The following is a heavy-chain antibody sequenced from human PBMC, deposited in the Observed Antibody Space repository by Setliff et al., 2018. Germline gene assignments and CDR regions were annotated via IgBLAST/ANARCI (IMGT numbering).Heavy chain of an antibody. CDR2: ISHSGST. Sequence: PSETLSLTCAVYGGSFNVYFWSWIRQPPGKGLEWIGEISHSGSTNYNPSLKGRVTISVDTSRNQFSLNLTSVTAADTALYFCARDNPILGATDYWGQGALVTVSS. D-gene: IGHD1-26*01. V-gene: IGHV4-34*01. CDR3: ARDNPILGATDY. CDR1: GGSFNVYF. J-gene: IGHJ4*02.